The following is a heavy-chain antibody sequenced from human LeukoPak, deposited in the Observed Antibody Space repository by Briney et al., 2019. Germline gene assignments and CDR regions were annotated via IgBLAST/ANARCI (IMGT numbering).Heavy chain of an antibody. D-gene: IGHD6-13*01. CDR1: GGTFSSYA. Sequence: VASVKVSCKASGGTFSSYAITWVRQAPGRGLEWMGRIIPIFGTANYAQKFQGRVTITTDESTSTAYMELSTLRSDDTAVYYCARERPPGDSSNWFLEGYFDIWGQGTLVTVSS. V-gene: IGHV1-69*05. CDR3: ARERPPGDSSNWFLEGYFDI. J-gene: IGHJ4*02. CDR2: IIPIFGTA.